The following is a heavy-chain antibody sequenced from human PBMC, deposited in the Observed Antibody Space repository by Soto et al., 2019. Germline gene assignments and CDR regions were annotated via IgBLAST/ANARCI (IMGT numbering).Heavy chain of an antibody. CDR3: AKDSWRGAWNTFDY. Sequence: GGSLRLSCAASGFTFDDYAMHWVRQAPGKGLEWVSGISWNSGSIAYADSVKGRFTISRDNAKNSLYLQMNSLRAEDTALYYCAKDSWRGAWNTFDYWGQGTLVTVSS. CDR1: GFTFDDYA. CDR2: ISWNSGSI. V-gene: IGHV3-9*01. J-gene: IGHJ4*02. D-gene: IGHD1-1*01.